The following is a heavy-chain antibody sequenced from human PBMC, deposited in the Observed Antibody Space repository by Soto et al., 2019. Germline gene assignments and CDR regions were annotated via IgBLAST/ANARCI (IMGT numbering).Heavy chain of an antibody. Sequence: QDQLVQSGAEVRKPGASVKVSCKASGYTFTGYYLHWVRQAPGQGLEWMGWINPNSGDSNYAQNFQGWVNMTRDTSISTVYMALRRLRSDDTAIYYCARDFSWIQPHYDYFYFGMDVWGQGTTVTVSS. V-gene: IGHV1-2*04. J-gene: IGHJ6*02. D-gene: IGHD5-18*01. CDR1: GYTFTGYY. CDR2: INPNSGDS. CDR3: ARDFSWIQPHYDYFYFGMDV.